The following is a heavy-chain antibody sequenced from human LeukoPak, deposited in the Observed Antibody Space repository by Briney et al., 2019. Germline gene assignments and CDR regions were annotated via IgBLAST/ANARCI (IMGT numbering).Heavy chain of an antibody. V-gene: IGHV3-48*03. CDR3: ARDYKYAFDN. Sequence: PGGSLRLSCAASGFTFSSYEMNWVRQAPGKGLEWVSYISSSGSTIYYADSVKGRFTISRDNAQNSLYLQMNSLRVEDTAVYYCARDYKYAFDNWGQGTLVTVSS. D-gene: IGHD5-24*01. CDR2: ISSSGSTI. CDR1: GFTFSSYE. J-gene: IGHJ4*02.